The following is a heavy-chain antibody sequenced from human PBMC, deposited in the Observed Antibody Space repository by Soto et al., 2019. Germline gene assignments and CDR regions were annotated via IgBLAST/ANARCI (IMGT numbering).Heavy chain of an antibody. CDR2: ISAYNGNT. CDR1: GYTFTSYG. V-gene: IGHV1-18*01. CDR3: ARAGGVGYGSGSYRANGDY. D-gene: IGHD3-10*01. J-gene: IGHJ4*02. Sequence: ASVKVSCKASGYTFTSYGISWVRQAPGQGLEWMGWISAYNGNTNYAQKLQGRVTMTTDTSTSTAYMELRSLRSDDTAVYYCARAGGVGYGSGSYRANGDYWGQGTLVTVSS.